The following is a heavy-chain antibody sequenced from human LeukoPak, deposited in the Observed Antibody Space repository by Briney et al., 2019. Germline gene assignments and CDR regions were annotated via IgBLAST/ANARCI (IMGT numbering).Heavy chain of an antibody. CDR1: GGSISSGSYY. Sequence: PSQTLPLTCTVSGGSISSGSYYWSWIRQPAGKGLEWIGRIYTSGSTNYNPSLESRVTISVDTSKNQFSLKLSSVTAADTAVYYCARVVDTAMITLHWYFDLWGRGTLVTVSS. CDR2: IYTSGST. CDR3: ARVVDTAMITLHWYFDL. V-gene: IGHV4-61*02. J-gene: IGHJ2*01. D-gene: IGHD5-18*01.